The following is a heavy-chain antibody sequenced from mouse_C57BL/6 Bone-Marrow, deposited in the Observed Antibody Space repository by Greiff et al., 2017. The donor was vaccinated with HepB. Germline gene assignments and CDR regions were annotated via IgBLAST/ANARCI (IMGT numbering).Heavy chain of an antibody. V-gene: IGHV1-55*01. D-gene: IGHD3-3*01. CDR1: GYTFTSYW. Sequence: VKLQQPGAELVKPGASVKMSCKASGYTFTSYWITWVKQRPGQGLEWIGDIYPGSGSTNYNEKFKSKATLTVDTSSSTAYMQLSSLSSEDSAVYYCARGTRAWFAYWGQGTLVTVSA. J-gene: IGHJ3*01. CDR3: ARGTRAWFAY. CDR2: IYPGSGST.